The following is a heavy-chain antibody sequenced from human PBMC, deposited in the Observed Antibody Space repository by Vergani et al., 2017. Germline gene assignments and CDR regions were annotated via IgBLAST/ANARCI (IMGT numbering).Heavy chain of an antibody. CDR3: ARGEVYNWNCRFDY. CDR1: GGSISSYY. Sequence: QVQLQESGPGLVKPSQTLSLTCTVSGGSISSYYWSWIRQPPGKGLEWIGYIYYSGSTNYNPSLKGRVTISVDTSKNQFSLKLSSVTAADTAVYYCARGEVYNWNCRFDYWGQGTLVTVSS. D-gene: IGHD1-7*01. CDR2: IYYSGST. V-gene: IGHV4-59*01. J-gene: IGHJ4*02.